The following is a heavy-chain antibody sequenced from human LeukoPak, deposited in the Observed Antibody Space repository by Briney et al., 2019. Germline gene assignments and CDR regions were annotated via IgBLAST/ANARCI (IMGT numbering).Heavy chain of an antibody. J-gene: IGHJ3*02. V-gene: IGHV3-48*03. CDR2: ISSTGSTI. D-gene: IGHD5-18*01. CDR3: ARDLGYSYGYPEAFDI. CDR1: GFTFSSYE. Sequence: GGSLRLSCAASGFTFSSYEMNWVRQAPGKGLEWVSYISSTGSTIYYADSVKGRFTISRDNAKNSLYLQMNSLRAEDTAVYYCARDLGYSYGYPEAFDIWGQGTMITVSS.